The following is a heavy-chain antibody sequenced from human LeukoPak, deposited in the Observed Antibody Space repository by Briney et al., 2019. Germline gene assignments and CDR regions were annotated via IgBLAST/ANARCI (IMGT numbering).Heavy chain of an antibody. V-gene: IGHV4-39*01. CDR3: ARQIRYTYDPNWFHP. J-gene: IGHJ5*02. CDR2: IYYGGNI. Sequence: SETLSLTCSVSGDSIAATSYYWAWIRQPPGKGLDWIGSIYYGGNINYDPSLQSRVTISIDTSKNQFSLSLTSVTAADTAVYFCARQIRYTYDPNWFHPWGQGTLVTVSS. D-gene: IGHD5-12*01. CDR1: GDSIAATSYY.